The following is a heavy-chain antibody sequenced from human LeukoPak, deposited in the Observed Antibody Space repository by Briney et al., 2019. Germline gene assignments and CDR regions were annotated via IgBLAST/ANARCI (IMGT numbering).Heavy chain of an antibody. V-gene: IGHV3-21*01. D-gene: IGHD4-17*01. Sequence: PGGSLTLSCAASGFTFSSYSMNWLRQARGKGRECLSSISSSSSYIYYADSVKGRFTISRDNAKNSLYLQMNSLRAEDTAVYYCARGSPSYGDYLIDYWGQGTLVTVSS. CDR1: GFTFSSYS. CDR2: ISSSSSYI. J-gene: IGHJ4*02. CDR3: ARGSPSYGDYLIDY.